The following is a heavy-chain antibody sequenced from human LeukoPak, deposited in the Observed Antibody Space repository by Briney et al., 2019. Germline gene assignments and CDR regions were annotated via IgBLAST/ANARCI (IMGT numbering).Heavy chain of an antibody. CDR3: ATGPPGIYSSSWYLVFDY. V-gene: IGHV1-18*01. Sequence: GASVKVSCKASGYTFTSYGISWVRQAPGQGLEWMGWISAYNGNTNYAQKLQGRVTMTTDTSTSTAYMELRSLRSDDTAVYYCATGPPGIYSSSWYLVFDYWGQGTLVTVSS. D-gene: IGHD6-13*01. J-gene: IGHJ4*02. CDR1: GYTFTSYG. CDR2: ISAYNGNT.